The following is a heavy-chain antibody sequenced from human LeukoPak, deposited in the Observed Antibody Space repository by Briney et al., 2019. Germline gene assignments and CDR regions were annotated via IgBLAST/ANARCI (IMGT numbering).Heavy chain of an antibody. V-gene: IGHV3-7*01. D-gene: IGHD6-19*01. J-gene: IGHJ6*03. CDR1: GFTFSNYW. CDR3: ARDLSRGSGWYFGYYYYYMDV. Sequence: GGSLRLSCAASGFTFSNYWINWVRQAPGKGLEWVANIKQDGSETYCVDSVKGRFTISRDNAKNSLYLQMNSLRAEDTAVYYCARDLSRGSGWYFGYYYYYMDVWGKGTTVTVSS. CDR2: IKQDGSET.